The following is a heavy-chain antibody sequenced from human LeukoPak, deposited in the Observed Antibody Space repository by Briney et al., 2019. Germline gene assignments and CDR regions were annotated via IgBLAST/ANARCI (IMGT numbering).Heavy chain of an antibody. CDR3: AKDMLLWFGELTYFDY. J-gene: IGHJ4*02. CDR2: ISTSGGST. Sequence: GGSLRLSCAASGFTFSSHAMSWVRQAPGKGLEWVSAISTSGGSTYYADSVKGRFTISRDNSKNTLYLQMNSLRAEDTALYYCAKDMLLWFGELTYFDYWGQGTLVTVSS. D-gene: IGHD3-10*01. CDR1: GFTFSSHA. V-gene: IGHV3-23*01.